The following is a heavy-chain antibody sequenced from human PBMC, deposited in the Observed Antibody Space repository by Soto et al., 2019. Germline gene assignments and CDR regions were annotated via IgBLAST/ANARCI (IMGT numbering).Heavy chain of an antibody. CDR2: INAGNGNT. Sequence: QVQVVQSGAEEKKPGASVKVSCTASGYTFTGYAMHWVRQAPGQRLEWMGWINAGNGNTKYSQKFQGRVTITRDTSASTAYMELSGLRSEDTAVYYCAGAVAVPADFDYWGQGTLVTVSS. CDR1: GYTFTGYA. J-gene: IGHJ4*02. V-gene: IGHV1-3*05. D-gene: IGHD6-19*01. CDR3: AGAVAVPADFDY.